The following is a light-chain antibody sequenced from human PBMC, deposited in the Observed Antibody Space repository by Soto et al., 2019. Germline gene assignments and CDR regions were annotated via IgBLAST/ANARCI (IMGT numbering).Light chain of an antibody. CDR1: PSVSSY. Sequence: EIVLTQSPATLSLSPGERATLSCRASPSVSSYLAWYQQKPGQAPRLLIYDASNKATGIPARFSGSGSVTDFTLTISSLEPEDFAVDYCQQRSNWLFTCGPRTKVDIK. CDR2: DAS. V-gene: IGKV3-11*01. J-gene: IGKJ3*01. CDR3: QQRSNWLFT.